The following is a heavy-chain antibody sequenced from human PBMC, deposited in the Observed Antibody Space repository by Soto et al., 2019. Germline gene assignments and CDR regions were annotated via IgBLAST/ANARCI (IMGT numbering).Heavy chain of an antibody. D-gene: IGHD3-9*01. CDR3: ARESRFCDILTG. V-gene: IGHV3-21*01. CDR1: GFTFSSYS. J-gene: IGHJ4*02. CDR2: ISSSSSYI. Sequence: EVQLVESGGGLVKPGGSLRLSCAASGFTFSSYSMNWVRQAPGKGLEWVSSISSSSSYIYYADSVKGRFTISRDTANKPPYLQMNSLRAEDTAVYYWARESRFCDILTGWGQGTLVTVSS.